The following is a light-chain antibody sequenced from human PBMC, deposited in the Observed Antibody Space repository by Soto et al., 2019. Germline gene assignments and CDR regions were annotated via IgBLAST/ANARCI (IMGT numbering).Light chain of an antibody. Sequence: QSVLTQPPSVPGAPGQRVTISCTGSSSNIGAGYDVHWYQQFPGTTPKFLIYGNTNRPSGVPDRFSASKSGTSASLDITGLQAEDEAEYFCQSYESSLTVVFGGGTKLTVL. V-gene: IGLV1-40*01. CDR3: QSYESSLTVV. CDR2: GNT. CDR1: SSNIGAGYD. J-gene: IGLJ2*01.